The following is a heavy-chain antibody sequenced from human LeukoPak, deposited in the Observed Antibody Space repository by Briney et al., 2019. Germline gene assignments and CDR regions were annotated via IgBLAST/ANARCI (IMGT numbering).Heavy chain of an antibody. CDR3: ATGDYLDY. J-gene: IGHJ4*02. V-gene: IGHV3-23*01. CDR1: GFTFSSYA. CDR2: ISATGGST. Sequence: GGSLRLSCAASGFTFSSYAMSWVRQAPGKGLQWVSTISATGGSTYYADSVKGRFTISRDNSKNTLYLQMSCLSAEDTAVYYCATGDYLDYWGQGTLVTVSS.